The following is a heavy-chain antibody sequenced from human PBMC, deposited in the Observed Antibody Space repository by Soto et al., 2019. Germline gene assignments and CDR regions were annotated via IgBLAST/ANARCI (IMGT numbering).Heavy chain of an antibody. V-gene: IGHV4-31*03. J-gene: IGHJ4*02. Sequence: QVQLQESGPGLVKPSQTLSLTCTVSGGSISSGGYYWSWIRQHPGKGLEWIGYIYYSGSTYYNPSLKSRVTIAVDTSKNQCALKLSSVPAADTAVYYSPRSPQLKPRFDYWGQGTLVTVSS. CDR2: IYYSGST. CDR1: GGSISSGGYY. CDR3: PRSPQLKPRFDY. D-gene: IGHD1-1*01.